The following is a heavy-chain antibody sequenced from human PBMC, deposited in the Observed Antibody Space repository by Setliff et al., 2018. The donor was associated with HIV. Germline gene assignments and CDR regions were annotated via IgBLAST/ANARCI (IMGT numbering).Heavy chain of an antibody. CDR2: IYYSGST. CDR3: AKVFWGSYPTPDAFDI. CDR1: GGSISSSSYY. Sequence: PSETLSLTCTVSGGSISSSSYYWIWVRQPPGEGLEWIGNIYYSGSTYYNPSLKSRTTISVDTSQNQFSLKLTSVTAADTAVYYCAKVFWGSYPTPDAFDIWGQGTMVTVSS. D-gene: IGHD3-16*02. V-gene: IGHV4-39*01. J-gene: IGHJ3*02.